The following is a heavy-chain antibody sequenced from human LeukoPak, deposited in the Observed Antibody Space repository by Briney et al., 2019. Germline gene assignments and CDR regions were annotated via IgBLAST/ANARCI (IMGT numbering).Heavy chain of an antibody. CDR1: GFTFSSYA. CDR3: AKAIFDIVVVTATSFDY. Sequence: GGSLRLSCAASGFTFSSYAMSWVRQAPGKGLEWVSAISGSGGSTYYADSVEGRFTISRDNSKNTLYLQMNSLRAEDTAVYYCAKAIFDIVVVTATSFDYWGQGTLVTVSS. D-gene: IGHD2-21*02. V-gene: IGHV3-23*01. CDR2: ISGSGGST. J-gene: IGHJ4*02.